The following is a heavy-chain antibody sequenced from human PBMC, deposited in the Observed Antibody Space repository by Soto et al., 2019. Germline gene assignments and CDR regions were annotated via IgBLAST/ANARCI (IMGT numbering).Heavy chain of an antibody. D-gene: IGHD3-10*02. CDR1: GYSFTSYW. CDR3: ARTVRGYYYYYGMDV. Sequence: PVVSLKISCKGSGYSFTSYWIVWVRQMPVKVLEWMGIIYPGDSDTRYSPSVQGQVTISADKSISTAYLQWSSLKASDTAMHYCARTVRGYYYYYGMDVWGQGTTLTVSS. J-gene: IGHJ6*02. V-gene: IGHV5-51*01. CDR2: IYPGDSDT.